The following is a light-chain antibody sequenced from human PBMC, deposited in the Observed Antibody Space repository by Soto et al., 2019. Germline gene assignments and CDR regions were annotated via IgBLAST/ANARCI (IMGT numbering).Light chain of an antibody. Sequence: DIPMTQSPSSLSASVGDRVTITCRASQSIGRYLNWYHQKLGKAPKLLIYAASSLQSGVPSRFSRRGSGTDFTLTISSLQPEYFATYYCQHSYTTPLTFGGGTKVEIK. V-gene: IGKV1-39*01. CDR2: AAS. J-gene: IGKJ4*01. CDR3: QHSYTTPLT. CDR1: QSIGRY.